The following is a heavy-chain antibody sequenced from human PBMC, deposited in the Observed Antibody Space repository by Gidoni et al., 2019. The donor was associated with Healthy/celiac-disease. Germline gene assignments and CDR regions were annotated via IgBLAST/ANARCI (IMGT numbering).Heavy chain of an antibody. D-gene: IGHD5-18*01. CDR2: ISSSSSTI. J-gene: IGHJ6*02. CDR3: ARKQYVDTAMVSRSKDRYYYYYYGMDV. V-gene: IGHV3-48*02. CDR1: GFTFSSYS. Sequence: EVQLVESGGGLVQPGGSLRLSCAASGFTFSSYSMNWARQAPGKGLEWVSYISSSSSTIYYADSVKGRFTISRDNAKNSLYLQMNSLRDEDTAVYYCARKQYVDTAMVSRSKDRYYYYYYGMDVWGQGTTVTVSS.